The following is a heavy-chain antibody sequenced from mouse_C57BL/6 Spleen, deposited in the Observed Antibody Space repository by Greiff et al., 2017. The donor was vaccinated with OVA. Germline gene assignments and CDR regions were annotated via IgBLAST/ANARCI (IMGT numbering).Heavy chain of an antibody. V-gene: IGHV1-15*01. CDR2: IDPETGGT. Sequence: VQGVESGAELVRPGASVTLSCKASGYTFTDYEMHWVKQTPVHGLEWIGAIDPETGGTAYNQKFKGKAILTAYKSSSTAYMELRSLTSEDSAVYYCTRRAYDYAAWFAYWGQGTLVTVSA. J-gene: IGHJ3*01. D-gene: IGHD2-4*01. CDR1: GYTFTDYE. CDR3: TRRAYDYAAWFAY.